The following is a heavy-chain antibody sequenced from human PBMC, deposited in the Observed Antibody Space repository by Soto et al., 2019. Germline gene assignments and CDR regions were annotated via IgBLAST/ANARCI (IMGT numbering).Heavy chain of an antibody. V-gene: IGHV4-59*01. CDR2: IYYSGST. J-gene: IGHJ4*02. D-gene: IGHD6-13*01. Sequence: SETLSLTCTVSGGSISSYYWSWIRQPPGKGLEWIGYIYYSGSTNYNPSLRSRVTISVDTSKNQFSLKLSSVTAADTAVYYCARETGVAASSFDYWGQGTLVTVSS. CDR1: GGSISSYY. CDR3: ARETGVAASSFDY.